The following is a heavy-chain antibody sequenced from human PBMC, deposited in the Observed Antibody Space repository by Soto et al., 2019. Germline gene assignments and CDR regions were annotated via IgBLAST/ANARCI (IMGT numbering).Heavy chain of an antibody. CDR1: GFTFDDYT. Sequence: GGSLRLSCAASGFTFDDYTMHWVRQAPGKGLEWVSLISWDGGSTYYADSVKGRFTISRDNSKNSLYLQMNSLRTEDTALYYCAKVSGVPAAIFSMDVWGQGTTVTVSS. CDR3: AKVSGVPAAIFSMDV. D-gene: IGHD2-2*01. CDR2: ISWDGGST. V-gene: IGHV3-43*01. J-gene: IGHJ6*02.